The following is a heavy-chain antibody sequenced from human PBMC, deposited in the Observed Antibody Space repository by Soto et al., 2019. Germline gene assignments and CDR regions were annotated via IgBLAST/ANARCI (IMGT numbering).Heavy chain of an antibody. V-gene: IGHV4-30-4*01. J-gene: IGHJ2*01. Sequence: QVQLQESGPGLVKPSETLSLTCTVSGGSISGGVYYWSWIRQPPGKGLEWIGYIYDSGSTYYNPSLKSRVTISVDTSKNQFSLRLSSVTAADTAVYYCAREIIPLTTDWYFDLWGRCTLVTVSS. D-gene: IGHD4-17*01. CDR3: AREIIPLTTDWYFDL. CDR1: GGSISGGVYY. CDR2: IYDSGST.